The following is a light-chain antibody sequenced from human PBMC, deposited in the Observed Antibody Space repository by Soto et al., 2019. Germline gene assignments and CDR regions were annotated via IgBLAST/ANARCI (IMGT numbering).Light chain of an antibody. J-gene: IGKJ1*01. V-gene: IGKV3-20*01. CDR2: DSS. CDR1: QSISSRH. Sequence: EIELTQSPGTLSLSPGERATLSCRTSQSISSRHLAWYQQRPGQAPRLLIYDSSKRATGIPERFSGSGSGTDFAPTISRLEPEDFAVYYCQQYYISRTFGQGTKVDIK. CDR3: QQYYISRT.